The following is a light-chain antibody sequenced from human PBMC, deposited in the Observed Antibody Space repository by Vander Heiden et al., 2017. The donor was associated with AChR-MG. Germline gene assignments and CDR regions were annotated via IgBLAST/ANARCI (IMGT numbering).Light chain of an antibody. CDR2: GAS. CDR3: QLYSCSQGYI. J-gene: IGKJ2*01. CDR1: QSDSYNS. Sequence: EIVLTQSPGTLSLSPGERATLSCRASQSDSYNSLVWYQQKPGQAPRLLIYGASSRATGIPDRFSGTGSGTEFTLTVTRMEPEDFAVYYCQLYSCSQGYIYGPGTKLEL. V-gene: IGKV3-20*01.